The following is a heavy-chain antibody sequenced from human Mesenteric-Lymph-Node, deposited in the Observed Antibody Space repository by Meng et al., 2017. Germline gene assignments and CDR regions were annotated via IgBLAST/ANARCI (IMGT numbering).Heavy chain of an antibody. V-gene: IGHV1-69*13. Sequence: SVKVSCKASGGTFSSYAISWVRQAPGQGLEWMGGIIPILGTANYAQKFQGRVTITADESTSTAYMELSSLRSEDTAVYYCAGGADIPGPEVVPAAIPYYYYGMDVWGQGTTVTVSS. D-gene: IGHD2-2*02. CDR3: AGGADIPGPEVVPAAIPYYYYGMDV. CDR2: IIPILGTA. J-gene: IGHJ6*02. CDR1: GGTFSSYA.